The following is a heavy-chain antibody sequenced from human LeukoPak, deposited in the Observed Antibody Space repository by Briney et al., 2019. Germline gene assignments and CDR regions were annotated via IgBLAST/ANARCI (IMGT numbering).Heavy chain of an antibody. V-gene: IGHV5-51*01. D-gene: IGHD6-13*01. Sequence: GESLKISCKGSGYRFTNYWIAWVRQMPGKGLEWTGIIYPGDSETRYSPSFEGQVTISADKSISTAYLQWSSLKASDTAMYYCARRGETASGPLDYWGQGTLVTVSS. CDR2: IYPGDSET. J-gene: IGHJ4*02. CDR1: GYRFTNYW. CDR3: ARRGETASGPLDY.